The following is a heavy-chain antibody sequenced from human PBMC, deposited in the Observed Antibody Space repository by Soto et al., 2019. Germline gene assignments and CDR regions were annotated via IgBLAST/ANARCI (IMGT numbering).Heavy chain of an antibody. V-gene: IGHV2-5*01. CDR1: GFSLSTSGVG. CDR2: LYWNDDK. D-gene: IGHD3-22*01. J-gene: IGHJ4*02. CDR3: AHVGSYDSSGYELADY. Sequence: SGPTLVNPTQTLTLTCTFSGFSLSTSGVGVGWIRQPPGKALEWLALLYWNDDKRYSPSLKSRLTITKDNSKNQVVLTMTNMDPVDTATYYCAHVGSYDSSGYELADYWGQGTLVTVSS.